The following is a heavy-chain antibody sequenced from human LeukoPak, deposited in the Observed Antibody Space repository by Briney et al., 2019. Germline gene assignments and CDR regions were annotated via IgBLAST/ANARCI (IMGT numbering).Heavy chain of an antibody. V-gene: IGHV4-34*01. CDR2: INHSGST. D-gene: IGHD4-17*01. CDR1: GGSFSGYY. J-gene: IGHJ6*03. CDR3: ARNYGDYGVYYYYYYYMDV. Sequence: SETLSLTCAVYGGSFSGYYWSWIRQPPGKGLEWIGEINHSGSTNYDPSLKSRVTISVDTSKNQFSLKLSSVTAADTAVYYCARNYGDYGVYYYYYYYMDVWGKGTTVTVSS.